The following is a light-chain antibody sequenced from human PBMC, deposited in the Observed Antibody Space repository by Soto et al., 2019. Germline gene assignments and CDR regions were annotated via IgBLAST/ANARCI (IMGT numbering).Light chain of an antibody. V-gene: IGKV1-39*01. CDR2: ATS. J-gene: IGKJ2*01. CDR3: QQSFSTPLT. CDR1: QSISRY. Sequence: DIQMTQSPSSLSASVGDRVTITCRASQSISRYLNWYQQKPGKVPKLLIYATSSLQSGVPSRFRGSGSGTDFTLTITSLQPEDVASYYCQQSFSTPLTFGPGTKLEIK.